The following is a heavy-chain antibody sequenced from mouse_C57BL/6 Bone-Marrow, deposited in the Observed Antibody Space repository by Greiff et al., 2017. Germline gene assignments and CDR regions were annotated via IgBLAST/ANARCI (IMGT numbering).Heavy chain of an antibody. D-gene: IGHD1-1*01. CDR3: ARGGGSSYDYYAMDY. V-gene: IGHV1-81*01. J-gene: IGHJ4*01. CDR1: GYTFTSYG. CDR2: IYPRSGNT. Sequence: QVQLKQSGAELARPGASVKLSCKASGYTFTSYGISWVKQRTGQGLEWIGEIYPRSGNTYYNEKFKGKATLTADKSSSTAYMELRSLTSEDSAVYFCARGGGSSYDYYAMDYWGQGTSVTVSS.